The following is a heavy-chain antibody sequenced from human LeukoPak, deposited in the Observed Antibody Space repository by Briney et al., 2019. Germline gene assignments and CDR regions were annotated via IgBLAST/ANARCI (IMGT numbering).Heavy chain of an antibody. J-gene: IGHJ4*02. CDR1: GFTFSNAW. CDR3: AKQGGYSYGYPDY. V-gene: IGHV3-15*01. CDR2: IKSKTDGGTT. Sequence: PGGSLRLSCAASGFTFSNAWMSWVRQAPGKGLEWVGRIKSKTDGGTTDYAAPVKGRFTISRDDSKNTLYLQMNSLRAEDTAVYYCAKQGGYSYGYPDYWGQGTLVTVSS. D-gene: IGHD5-18*01.